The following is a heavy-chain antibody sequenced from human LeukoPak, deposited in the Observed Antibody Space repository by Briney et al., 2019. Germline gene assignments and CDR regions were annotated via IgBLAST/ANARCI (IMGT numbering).Heavy chain of an antibody. CDR1: GFTFSTYW. CDR3: AQWSRIDY. V-gene: IGHV3-7*03. D-gene: IGHD2-15*01. Sequence: GGSLRLSCAASGFTFSTYWMSWVRQAPGKGLECVANIKQDGSETYYVDSVKGRFTISRDNSKNTLYLQMNSLRAEDTAVYYCAQWSRIDYWGQGTLVTVSS. CDR2: IKQDGSET. J-gene: IGHJ4*02.